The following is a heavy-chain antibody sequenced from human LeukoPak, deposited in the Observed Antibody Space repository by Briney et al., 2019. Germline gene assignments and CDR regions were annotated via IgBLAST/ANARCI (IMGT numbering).Heavy chain of an antibody. V-gene: IGHV3-23*01. D-gene: IGHD3-3*01. CDR3: AHHGGGTIRLGAFDI. CDR2: ISGNGGDT. J-gene: IGHJ3*02. CDR1: GFTFSSYG. Sequence: QSGGSLRLSCAASGFTFSSYGMSWVRQAPGKGLEWVSAISGNGGDTFYADSVKGRFTNSRDNSKNTLYLQMSSLRAEDTAVYYCAHHGGGTIRLGAFDIWGQGTMVTVSS.